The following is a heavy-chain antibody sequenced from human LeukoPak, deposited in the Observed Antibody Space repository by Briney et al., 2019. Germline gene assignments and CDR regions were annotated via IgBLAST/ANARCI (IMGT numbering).Heavy chain of an antibody. Sequence: GGSLRLSCAASGFTFSSYGMHRVRQAPGKGLEWVAVVWYDGSNKYYADSVKGRFTISRDNSKNTLYLLMNSLRAEDTAVYYCARATSSSWYKGTPTDYYFDYWGQGTLVAVSS. V-gene: IGHV3-33*01. CDR3: ARATSSSWYKGTPTDYYFDY. CDR2: VWYDGSNK. J-gene: IGHJ4*02. D-gene: IGHD6-13*01. CDR1: GFTFSSYG.